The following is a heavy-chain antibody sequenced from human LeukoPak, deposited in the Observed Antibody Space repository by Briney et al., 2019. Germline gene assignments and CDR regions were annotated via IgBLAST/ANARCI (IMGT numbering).Heavy chain of an antibody. J-gene: IGHJ4*02. Sequence: SQTLSLTCAISGDSVSSNSAAWNWIRQSPSRGLEWLGRTYCRSKWHNHYAVSVKSRITINPDTPKNQFSLQLNSVTPEDTAVYYCARLAVAGTDFDYWGQGTPVTVSS. CDR3: ARLAVAGTDFDY. CDR2: TYCRSKWHN. D-gene: IGHD6-19*01. V-gene: IGHV6-1*01. CDR1: GDSVSSNSAA.